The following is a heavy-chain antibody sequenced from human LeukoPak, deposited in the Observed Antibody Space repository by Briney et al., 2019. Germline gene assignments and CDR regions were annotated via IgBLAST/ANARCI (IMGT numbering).Heavy chain of an antibody. Sequence: ASVKVSCKASGGTFKNYAVSWVRQAPGQGLEWVGGIIPIFGTTNYTQQFQGRVTITAEESTSTVYLELSSLRSDDTAVYYCARSYLVFNWLDPRGQGTLVTVSS. CDR3: ARSYLVFNWLDP. CDR2: IIPIFGTT. CDR1: GGTFKNYA. J-gene: IGHJ5*02. D-gene: IGHD2-8*01. V-gene: IGHV1-69*13.